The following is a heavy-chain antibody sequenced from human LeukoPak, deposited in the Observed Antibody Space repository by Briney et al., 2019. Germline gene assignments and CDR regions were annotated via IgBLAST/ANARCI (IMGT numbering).Heavy chain of an antibody. Sequence: GGSLRLSCAASGFTFSRNAMNWVRQAPGKGLEWVAAVSGNGIGTYYADSVKGRFNISRDNSRNTLYLQMNSLRIEDTAFYYCAKDANYLRSSGYLIPIDFWGQGTLVTVSS. D-gene: IGHD3-22*01. J-gene: IGHJ4*02. CDR1: GFTFSRNA. CDR2: VSGNGIGT. CDR3: AKDANYLRSSGYLIPIDF. V-gene: IGHV3-23*01.